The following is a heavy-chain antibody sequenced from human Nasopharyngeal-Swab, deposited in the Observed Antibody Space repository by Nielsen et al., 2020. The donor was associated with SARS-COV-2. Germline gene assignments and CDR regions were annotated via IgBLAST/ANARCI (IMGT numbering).Heavy chain of an antibody. V-gene: IGHV3-48*03. CDR2: ISSSGSTI. CDR1: GFTFSSYE. Sequence: LSLTCAASGFTFSSYEMNWVRQAPGKGLEWVSYISSSGSTIYYADSVKGRFTISRDNAKNSLYLQMNSLRAEDTAVYYCARAGNWNYRDFDYWGQGTLVTVSS. J-gene: IGHJ4*02. CDR3: ARAGNWNYRDFDY. D-gene: IGHD1-7*01.